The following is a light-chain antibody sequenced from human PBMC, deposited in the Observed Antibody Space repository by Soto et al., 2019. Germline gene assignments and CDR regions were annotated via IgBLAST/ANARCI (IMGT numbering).Light chain of an antibody. CDR1: QSINSR. V-gene: IGKV1-5*01. J-gene: IGKJ1*01. Sequence: DIQMTQSPATLSASAGDRVTITCRASQSINSRLAWYQQKPGKAPKLLIYDVSNLESGVPSRFSGSGYGTEFTLIISSLQSDDFATYYCQEYSSYWTFGQGTKLDIK. CDR3: QEYSSYWT. CDR2: DVS.